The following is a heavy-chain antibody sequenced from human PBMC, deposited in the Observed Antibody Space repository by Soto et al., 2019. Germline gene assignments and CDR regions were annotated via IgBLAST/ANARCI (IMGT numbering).Heavy chain of an antibody. CDR3: ARIPYCSGGTCYSGWYFDL. V-gene: IGHV3-53*01. D-gene: IGHD2-15*01. J-gene: IGHJ2*01. CDR1: GFTVSSHH. Sequence: EVQLVESGGGLIQPGGSLRLSCAASGFTVSSHHMSWVGQAPGKGLEWVSVIQSGGTTYYADFVKGRFTISRDTSKNTLYLQRSRLRGVDTAVYYCARIPYCSGGTCYSGWYFDLWGRGTLVTVSS. CDR2: IQSGGTT.